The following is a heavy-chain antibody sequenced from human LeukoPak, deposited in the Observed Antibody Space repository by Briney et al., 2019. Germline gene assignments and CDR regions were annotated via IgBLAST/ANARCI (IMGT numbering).Heavy chain of an antibody. J-gene: IGHJ4*02. CDR2: IYYSGIT. Sequence: SETLSLTCAVSGGSISSGGYSWTWIRQPPGKGLEWIGYIYYSGITKYSPSLKSRVTISVDTSKNQFSLRLTSVTAADTAVYYCARTSYHYNSGDYGWYFDYWGQGTLVTVSA. D-gene: IGHD3-10*01. CDR1: GGSISSGGYS. CDR3: ARTSYHYNSGDYGWYFDY. V-gene: IGHV4-61*08.